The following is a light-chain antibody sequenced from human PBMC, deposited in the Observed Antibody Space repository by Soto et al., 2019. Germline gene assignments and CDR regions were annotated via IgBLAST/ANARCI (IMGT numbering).Light chain of an antibody. CDR2: DVS. CDR3: TSFTTSTTNV. CDR1: STDIGAFDF. J-gene: IGLJ1*01. V-gene: IGLV2-14*01. Sequence: QSALTQPASVSGSPGQSITISCTGTSTDIGAFDFVSWYQQHPGKAPKLIIYDVSNRPSGVSSRFSGSKSGNTASLTISGLQADDEADYYCTSFTTSTTNVFGTGTKVTVL.